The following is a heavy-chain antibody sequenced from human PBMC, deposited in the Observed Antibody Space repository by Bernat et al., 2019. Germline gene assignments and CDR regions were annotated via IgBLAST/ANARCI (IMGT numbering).Heavy chain of an antibody. CDR1: GFTFSSYG. D-gene: IGHD5-24*01. V-gene: IGHV3-30*18. Sequence: QVQLVESGGGVVQPGRSLRLSCAASGFTFSSYGMHWVRQAPGKGLEWVAVISYDGSNKYYADSVKGRFTISRDNSKNTLYLQMNSLRAEDTAVYYCGKDLLGREYVFDDWGQGTPVTVSS. J-gene: IGHJ4*02. CDR3: GKDLLGREYVFDD. CDR2: ISYDGSNK.